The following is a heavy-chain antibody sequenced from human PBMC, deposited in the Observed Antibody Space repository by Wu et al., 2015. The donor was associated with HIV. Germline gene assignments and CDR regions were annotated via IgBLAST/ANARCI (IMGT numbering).Heavy chain of an antibody. Sequence: VQSGAEVKKPGASVKVSCKASDYRFVTYGVTWVRQVPGHRFEWMGRIIPISDTANYAQRFQGRVTITADKPTNTAYMELSSLRSDDTAVYFCARGSIIDMSTASYYYYVMDVWGQGTTVTVSS. CDR3: ARGSIIDMSTASYYYYVMDV. D-gene: IGHD5-24*01. CDR1: DYRFVTYG. V-gene: IGHV1-69*06. J-gene: IGHJ6*02. CDR2: IIPISDTA.